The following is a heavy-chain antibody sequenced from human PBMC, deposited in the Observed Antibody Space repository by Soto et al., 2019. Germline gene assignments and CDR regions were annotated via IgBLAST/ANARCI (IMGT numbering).Heavy chain of an antibody. J-gene: IGHJ4*02. Sequence: PSETLSLTCAVYGGSFSGYYWSWIRQPPGKGLEWIGEINHSGSTNYNPSLKSRVTISVDTSNNQFSLRLSSVTAADTAMYYCAREEVSYGSGTYYRVFVYWGQGTRVTVSS. V-gene: IGHV4-34*01. CDR1: GGSFSGYY. CDR3: AREEVSYGSGTYYRVFVY. D-gene: IGHD3-10*01. CDR2: INHSGST.